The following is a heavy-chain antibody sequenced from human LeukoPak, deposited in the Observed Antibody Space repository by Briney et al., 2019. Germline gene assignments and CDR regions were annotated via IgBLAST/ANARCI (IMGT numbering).Heavy chain of an antibody. D-gene: IGHD1-14*01. Sequence: SETLSLTCAVYGGSFSGCYWSWIRRPPGKGLEWIGEINHSGSTNYNPSLKSRVTISVDTSKNQFSLKLSSVTAADTAVYYCARIPGDYWGQGTLVTVSS. J-gene: IGHJ4*02. CDR1: GGSFSGCY. CDR2: INHSGST. V-gene: IGHV4-34*01. CDR3: ARIPGDY.